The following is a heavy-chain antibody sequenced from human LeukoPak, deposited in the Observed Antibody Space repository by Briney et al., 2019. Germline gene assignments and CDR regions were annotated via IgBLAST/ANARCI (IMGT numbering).Heavy chain of an antibody. CDR2: INWNGGST. D-gene: IGHD2-2*01. CDR3: AREQYCSSTSCSRRNAFDI. Sequence: GGSLRLSCAASGFTFSSYSMNWVRQAPGKGLEWVSGINWNGGSTGYADSVKGRFTISRDNAKNSLYLQMNSLRAEDTALYYCAREQYCSSTSCSRRNAFDIWGQGTMVTVSS. CDR1: GFTFSSYS. J-gene: IGHJ3*02. V-gene: IGHV3-20*04.